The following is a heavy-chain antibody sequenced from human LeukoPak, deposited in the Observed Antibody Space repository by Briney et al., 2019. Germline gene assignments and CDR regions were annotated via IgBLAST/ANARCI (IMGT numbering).Heavy chain of an antibody. CDR1: GFTFSSYE. CDR3: ARVLHKRNYDSSVYYGY. CDR2: ISSSGSTI. Sequence: GGSLRLSCAASGFTFSSYEMNWVRQAPGKGLEWVSYISSSGSTIYYADSVKGRFTISRDNAKNSLYLQMNSLRAEDTAVYYCARVLHKRNYDSSVYYGYWGQGTLVTVSS. V-gene: IGHV3-48*03. J-gene: IGHJ4*02. D-gene: IGHD3-22*01.